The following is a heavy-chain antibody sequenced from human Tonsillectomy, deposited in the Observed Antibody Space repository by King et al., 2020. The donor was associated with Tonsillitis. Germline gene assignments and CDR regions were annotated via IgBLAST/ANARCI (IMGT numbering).Heavy chain of an antibody. D-gene: IGHD1-26*01. Sequence: VQLVESGGGLVQPGRSLRLPCAASGFTFDVFAIHWVRQAPGKGLGWVSVISWNSGSIGYADSVKGRFTISRDNAKNSLYLQMNRLRAEDTALYYCAKDIFAGATLLGGFDYWGQGTLVAVSS. CDR3: AKDIFAGATLLGGFDY. V-gene: IGHV3-9*01. J-gene: IGHJ4*02. CDR1: GFTFDVFA. CDR2: ISWNSGSI.